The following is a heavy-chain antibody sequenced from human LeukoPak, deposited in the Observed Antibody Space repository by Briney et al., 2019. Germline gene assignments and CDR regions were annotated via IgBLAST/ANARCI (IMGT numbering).Heavy chain of an antibody. Sequence: SEILSLTCTVSGGSISSYYWSWIRQPAGKGLEWIGRIYTSGSTNYNPSLKSRVTMSVDTSKNQFSLKLSSVTAADTAVYYCARQYCSSTSCYGGIWDYWGQGTLVTVSS. J-gene: IGHJ4*02. D-gene: IGHD2-2*01. CDR1: GGSISSYY. CDR3: ARQYCSSTSCYGGIWDY. CDR2: IYTSGST. V-gene: IGHV4-4*07.